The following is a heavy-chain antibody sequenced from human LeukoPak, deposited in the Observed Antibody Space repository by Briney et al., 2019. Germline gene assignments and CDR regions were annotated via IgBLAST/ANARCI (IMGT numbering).Heavy chain of an antibody. D-gene: IGHD4-11*01. CDR3: ARVTNAAFDI. J-gene: IGHJ3*02. CDR1: GFTVSSNY. V-gene: IGHV3-53*01. CDR2: IYSGGST. Sequence: PGGSLRLSCAASGFTVSSNYMSWVRQAPGKGLEWVSAIYSGGSTYYADSVKGRFTISRDNSKNTLYLQMNSLRAEDTAVYYCARVTNAAFDIWGQGTMVTVSP.